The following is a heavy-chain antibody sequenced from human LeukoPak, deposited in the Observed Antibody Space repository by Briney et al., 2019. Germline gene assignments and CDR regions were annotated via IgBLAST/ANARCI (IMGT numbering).Heavy chain of an antibody. J-gene: IGHJ5*02. V-gene: IGHV3-66*01. CDR2: IYSDGTT. CDR3: ARDKDA. CDR1: GLTVSNNY. Sequence: EGSLRLSCVVSGLTVSNNYMSWVRQAPGKGLEWVSVIYSDGTTRNADSVKGRFTISRDNSKNTVYLQMDSLRAADTAVYYCARDKDAWGQGVLVTVSS.